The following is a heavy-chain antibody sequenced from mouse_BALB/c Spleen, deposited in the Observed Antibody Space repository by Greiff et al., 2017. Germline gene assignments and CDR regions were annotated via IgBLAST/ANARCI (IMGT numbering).Heavy chain of an antibody. CDR2: IDPENGNT. CDR1: GFNIKDYY. CDR3: ASITTATFAY. Sequence: VQLQQSGAELVRPGALVKLSCKASGFNIKDYYKHWVKQRPEQGLEWIGWIDPENGNTIYDPKFQGKASITADTSSNTAYLQLSSLTSEDTAVYYCASITTATFAYWGQGTLVTVSA. J-gene: IGHJ3*01. D-gene: IGHD1-2*01. V-gene: IGHV14-1*02.